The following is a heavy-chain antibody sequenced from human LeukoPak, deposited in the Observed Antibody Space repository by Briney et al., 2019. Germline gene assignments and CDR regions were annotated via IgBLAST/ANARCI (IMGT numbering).Heavy chain of an antibody. CDR1: RFPLSSYW. CDR2: INHDGGEK. J-gene: IGHJ4*02. D-gene: IGHD3-3*01. CDR3: ARDNSGHYN. Sequence: GGSLTLSCAGSRFPLSSYWMSWVRQAPGKGLEWVANINHDGGEKHYVDSVKGRFTISRDNTKNALYLQMNSLRDDDTAVYYCARDNSGHYNWGQGTLVTVSS. V-gene: IGHV3-7*05.